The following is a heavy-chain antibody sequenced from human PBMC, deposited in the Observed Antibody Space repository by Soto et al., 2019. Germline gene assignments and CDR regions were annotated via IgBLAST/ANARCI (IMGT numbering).Heavy chain of an antibody. CDR2: ISYDGNNK. J-gene: IGHJ4*02. CDR3: GKDHLPSTVTTPGY. Sequence: QVQLVESGGGVVQPGRSLRLSCAASGFTFSGFGMHWVRQAPGKGLEWVAVISYDGNNKYYADSVKGRFTISRDNSKNTLYLQMNTLRAEDTAVYYCGKDHLPSTVTTPGYWGQGTLVTVSS. D-gene: IGHD4-17*01. CDR1: GFTFSGFG. V-gene: IGHV3-30*18.